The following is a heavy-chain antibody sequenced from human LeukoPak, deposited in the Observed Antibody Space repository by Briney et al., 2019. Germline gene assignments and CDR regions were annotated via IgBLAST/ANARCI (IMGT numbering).Heavy chain of an antibody. CDR2: VSGSGGST. V-gene: IGHV3-23*01. CDR3: ARDVSSGWYRFSY. Sequence: GGSLRLSCAASGFTFSNYDMSWVRHAPGKGLEWVSAVSGSGGSTYYADSVKGRFTISRDNSRNTLYLQMKSLRAEDTAVYYCARDVSSGWYRFSYWGQGTLVTVSS. J-gene: IGHJ4*02. CDR1: GFTFSNYD. D-gene: IGHD6-19*01.